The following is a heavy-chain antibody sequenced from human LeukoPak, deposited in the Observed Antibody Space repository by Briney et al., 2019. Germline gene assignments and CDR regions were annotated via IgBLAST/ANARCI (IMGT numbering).Heavy chain of an antibody. V-gene: IGHV3-23*01. J-gene: IGHJ6*03. CDR2: ITGSGGST. CDR1: GFTFNNYA. Sequence: GGSLRLSCAASGFTFNNYAMSWVRQAPGKGLDWVSTITGSGGSTYSADSVKGRLTISRDNSKKTLYLQMNSLRADDTALYYCARNQDSSWYYYYMDVWGKGTTVTVSS. CDR3: ARNQDSSWYYYYMDV. D-gene: IGHD6-13*01.